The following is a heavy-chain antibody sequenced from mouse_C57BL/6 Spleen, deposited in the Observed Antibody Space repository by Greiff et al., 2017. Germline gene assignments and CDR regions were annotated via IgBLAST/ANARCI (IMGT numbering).Heavy chain of an antibody. CDR2: IYPRSGNT. CDR1: GYTFTSYG. CDR3: ARSDYYGSPSWFAY. Sequence: QVQLQQSGAELARPGASVKLSCKASGYTFTSYGISWVKQRTGQGLEWIGEIYPRSGNTYYNEKFKGKATLTADKSSSTAYMELRSLTSEDSAVYFGARSDYYGSPSWFAYWGQGTLVTVSA. D-gene: IGHD1-1*01. J-gene: IGHJ3*01. V-gene: IGHV1-81*01.